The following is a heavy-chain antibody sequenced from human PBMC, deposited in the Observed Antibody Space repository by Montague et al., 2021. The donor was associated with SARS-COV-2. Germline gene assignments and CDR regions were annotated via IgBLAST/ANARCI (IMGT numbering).Heavy chain of an antibody. D-gene: IGHD3-10*01. CDR3: ARVRGAALYFGEVGYYGMVA. Sequence: TLSLTCTVSGASVTTGHYYWSWIRQPAGKGLEWIGRVYPSGNTNYNPSLRSRVSISVGMSKNQISLKLSSVTAADTAVYYCARVRGAALYFGEVGYYGMVAWGQGTTVTVSS. CDR2: VYPSGNT. J-gene: IGHJ6*02. CDR1: GASVTTGHYY. V-gene: IGHV4-61*02.